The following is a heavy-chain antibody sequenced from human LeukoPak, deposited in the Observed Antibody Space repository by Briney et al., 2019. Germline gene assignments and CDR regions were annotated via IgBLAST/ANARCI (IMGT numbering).Heavy chain of an antibody. CDR1: GYTFTSYG. J-gene: IGHJ6*02. Sequence: ASVKVSCKASGYTFTSYGISWVRQAPGQGLEWMGWISAYNGNTNYAQKLQGRVTMTTDTSTSTAYMELRSLRSDDTAVYYCAIVTGYSSSWYPTYYYYYGMDVWGQGTTVTVSS. V-gene: IGHV1-18*01. CDR2: ISAYNGNT. CDR3: AIVTGYSSSWYPTYYYYYGMDV. D-gene: IGHD6-13*01.